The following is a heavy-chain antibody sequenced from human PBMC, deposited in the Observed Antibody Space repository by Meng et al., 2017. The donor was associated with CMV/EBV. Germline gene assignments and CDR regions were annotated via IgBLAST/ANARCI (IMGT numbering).Heavy chain of an antibody. Sequence: GESLKISCAASGFTFSGSAMHWVRQASGKGLEWAGRIRSKANSYATAYAASVKGRFTISRDDSKNTAYLQMNSLKTEDTAVYYCTAPYDSSGSGENDAFDIWGQGTMVTVSS. CDR2: IRSKANSYAT. CDR3: TAPYDSSGSGENDAFDI. J-gene: IGHJ3*02. CDR1: GFTFSGSA. V-gene: IGHV3-73*01. D-gene: IGHD3-22*01.